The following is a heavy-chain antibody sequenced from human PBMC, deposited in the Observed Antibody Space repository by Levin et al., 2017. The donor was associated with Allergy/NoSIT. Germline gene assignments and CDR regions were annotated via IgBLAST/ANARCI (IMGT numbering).Heavy chain of an antibody. J-gene: IGHJ4*02. CDR1: GFTISSCD. V-gene: IGHV3-13*04. CDR3: ARGGYGSGWSSWDY. D-gene: IGHD6-19*01. Sequence: PGGSLRLSCAASGFTISSCDMHWVRQAPGKGLEWVSAIAVAGDTFYSVSVKGRFTISREYAKNALYLQMDSLRDGDTAVYYCARGGYGSGWSSWDYWGQGTLVTVSS. CDR2: IAVAGDT.